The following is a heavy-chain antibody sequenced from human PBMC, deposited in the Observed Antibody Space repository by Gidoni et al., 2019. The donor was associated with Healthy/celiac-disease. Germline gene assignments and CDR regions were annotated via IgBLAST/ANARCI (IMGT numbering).Heavy chain of an antibody. J-gene: IGHJ6*02. CDR3: TGDDYGDYVVPYYYYGMDV. D-gene: IGHD4-17*01. V-gene: IGHV3-15*01. Sequence: EVQLVESGGGLVKPGGSLRLSCAASGFTFSNAWMSWVRQAPGKGLEWVGRIKSKTDGGTTDYAAPVKGRFTISRDDSKNTLYLQMNSLKTEDTAVYYCTGDDYGDYVVPYYYYGMDVWGQGTTVTVSS. CDR1: GFTFSNAW. CDR2: IKSKTDGGTT.